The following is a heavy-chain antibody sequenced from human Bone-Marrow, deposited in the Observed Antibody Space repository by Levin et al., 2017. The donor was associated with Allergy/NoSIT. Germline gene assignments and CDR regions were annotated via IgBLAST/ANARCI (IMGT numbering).Heavy chain of an antibody. Sequence: ASVKVSCKASGGTFSSYAISWVRQAPGQGLEWMGGIIPIFGTANYAQKFQGRVTITADESTSTAYMELSSLRSEDTAVYYCAGGGYCGGDCYHGGDYWGQGTLVTVSS. CDR3: AGGGYCGGDCYHGGDY. CDR1: GGTFSSYA. V-gene: IGHV1-69*13. J-gene: IGHJ4*02. CDR2: IIPIFGTA. D-gene: IGHD2-21*02.